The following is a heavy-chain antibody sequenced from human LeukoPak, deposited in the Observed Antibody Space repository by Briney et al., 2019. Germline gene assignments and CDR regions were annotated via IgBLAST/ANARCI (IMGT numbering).Heavy chain of an antibody. CDR2: ISGSGGST. CDR1: GFTFSSYT. J-gene: IGHJ4*02. Sequence: GGSLRLSCAASGFTFSSYTMSWVRQAPGKGLEWVSGISGSGGSTYYADSVKGRFTISRDNSKNTLNLQMNSLRAEDTAVYYCARDRGFGGVIDWGQGTLVTVSS. V-gene: IGHV3-23*01. CDR3: ARDRGFGGVID. D-gene: IGHD3-16*02.